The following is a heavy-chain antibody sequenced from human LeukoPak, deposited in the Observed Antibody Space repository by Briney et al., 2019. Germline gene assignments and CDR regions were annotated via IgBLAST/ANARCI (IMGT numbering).Heavy chain of an antibody. CDR2: IIPIFGTA. CDR3: ARDLAYSSSWYFWFDP. Sequence: ASVKVSCKAPGGTFSSYAISWVRQAPGQGLEWMGGIIPIFGTANYAQKFQGRVTITADKSTSTAYMELSSLRSEDTAVYYCARDLAYSSSWYFWFDPWGQGTLVTVSS. V-gene: IGHV1-69*06. J-gene: IGHJ5*02. CDR1: GGTFSSYA. D-gene: IGHD6-13*01.